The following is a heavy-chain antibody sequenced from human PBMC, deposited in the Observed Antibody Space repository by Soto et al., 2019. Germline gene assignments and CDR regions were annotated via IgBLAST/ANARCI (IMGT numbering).Heavy chain of an antibody. Sequence: GSRRLSCAASGLSFSSYEMHWVRQAPGKGLEWVSYISKSGSVIYYTDSVKGRFTISRDNAKNLLYLEMNSLRAEDTAVYFCASVMLRFSYGIDVWGQGTTVTVSS. CDR2: ISKSGSVI. CDR3: ASVMLRFSYGIDV. J-gene: IGHJ6*02. D-gene: IGHD3-3*01. CDR1: GLSFSSYE. V-gene: IGHV3-48*03.